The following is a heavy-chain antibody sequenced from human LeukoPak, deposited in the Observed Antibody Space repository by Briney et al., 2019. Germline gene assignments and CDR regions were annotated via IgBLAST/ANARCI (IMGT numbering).Heavy chain of an antibody. D-gene: IGHD2/OR15-2a*01. CDR1: GGSISSK. CDR3: ARHEPDAFFFDY. J-gene: IGHJ4*02. CDR2: IYYSGST. Sequence: SETLSLTCTVSGGSISSKWGWIRQPPGKGREWIGTIYYSGSTYYNPSLKSRVTISVDTSKNHFSLNLSSVTAADTAVYYCARHEPDAFFFDYWGQGTLVTVSS. V-gene: IGHV4-39*01.